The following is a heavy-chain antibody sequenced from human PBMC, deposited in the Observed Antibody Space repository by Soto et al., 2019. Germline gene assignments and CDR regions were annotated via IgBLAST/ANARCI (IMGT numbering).Heavy chain of an antibody. J-gene: IGHJ4*02. Sequence: QVQLQESGPGLVKPSGTLSLTCAVSGGSISSTKWWTWVRQPPGKGLEWIGEIYHSGSTNYNPSRESRVTISVDKSKNQCSRKLPSVTAADTAVYYCANTAGAQIDYWGQGTLVTVSS. D-gene: IGHD3-10*01. CDR3: ANTAGAQIDY. CDR2: IYHSGST. V-gene: IGHV4-4*02. CDR1: GGSISSTKW.